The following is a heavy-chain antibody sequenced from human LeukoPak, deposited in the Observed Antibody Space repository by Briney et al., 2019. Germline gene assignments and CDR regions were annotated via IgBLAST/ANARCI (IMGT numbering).Heavy chain of an antibody. CDR2: IYYSGST. CDR1: GGSISSYY. CDR3: AREPLYGDYAGGAFGAFDI. D-gene: IGHD4-17*01. V-gene: IGHV4-59*01. J-gene: IGHJ3*02. Sequence: SETLSLTCTVSGGSISSYYWSWIRQPPGKGLEWIGYIYYSGSTNYNPSLKSRVTISVDTSKNQFSLKLSSVTAADTAVYYCAREPLYGDYAGGAFGAFDIWGQGTMVTVSS.